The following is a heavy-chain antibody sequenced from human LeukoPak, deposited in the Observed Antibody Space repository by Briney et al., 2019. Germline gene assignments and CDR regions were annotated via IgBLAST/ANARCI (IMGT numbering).Heavy chain of an antibody. CDR1: GHTSTTYA. CDR3: ARGGRVATYYYYGMDV. D-gene: IGHD1-26*01. V-gene: IGHV1-3*01. Sequence: ASVKVSCKASGHTSTTYAIHWVRQAPGQGLEWMGWINAGNGNIKYSQKFQGRVTITADESTSTAYMELSSLRSEDTAVYYCARGGRVATYYYYGMDVWGQGTTVTVSS. J-gene: IGHJ6*02. CDR2: INAGNGNI.